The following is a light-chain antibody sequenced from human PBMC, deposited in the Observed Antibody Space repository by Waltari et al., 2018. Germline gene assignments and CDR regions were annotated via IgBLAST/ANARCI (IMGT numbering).Light chain of an antibody. V-gene: IGKV1-39*01. CDR2: ATS. Sequence: DIQITQASSSLSASVGDRVNITCRASRSVSIYLNWYQQKPGKAPNLLIYATSALQTGVPSRFSGSGSGTDFTLTITNLQPEDFGIYYCQQTYDTPLTFGAGTKVQLK. CDR1: RSVSIY. CDR3: QQTYDTPLT. J-gene: IGKJ4*01.